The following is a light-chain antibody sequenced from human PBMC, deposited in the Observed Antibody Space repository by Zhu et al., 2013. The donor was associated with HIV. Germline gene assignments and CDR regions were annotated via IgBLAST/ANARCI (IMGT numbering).Light chain of an antibody. CDR1: QSVSSSY. V-gene: IGKV3D-20*02. CDR3: QQRSIWPLT. J-gene: IGKJ4*01. CDR2: GAS. Sequence: EIVLTQSPGTLSLSPGERATLSCRASQSVSSSYLAWYQQKPGQAPRLLINGASSRATGIPDRFSGSGSGTGFTLTISSLEPEDFAVYYCQQRSIWPLTFGVGTKVEIK.